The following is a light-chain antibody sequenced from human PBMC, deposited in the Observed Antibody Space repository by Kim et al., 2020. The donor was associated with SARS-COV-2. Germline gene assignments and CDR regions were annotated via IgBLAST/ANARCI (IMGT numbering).Light chain of an antibody. Sequence: SYELTQPSSVSVSPGQTARITCSGDVLAKKYARWFQQKPGQAPVLVIYKDSERPSGIPERFSGSSSGTTVTLTISGAQVEDEADYYCYSAADNNLVFGGGTQLTFL. V-gene: IGLV3-27*01. CDR1: VLAKKY. J-gene: IGLJ3*02. CDR2: KDS. CDR3: YSAADNNLV.